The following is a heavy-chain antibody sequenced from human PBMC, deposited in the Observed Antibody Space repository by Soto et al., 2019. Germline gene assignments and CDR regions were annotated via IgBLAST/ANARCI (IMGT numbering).Heavy chain of an antibody. J-gene: IGHJ4*02. CDR1: GFTFSSYA. D-gene: IGHD6-19*01. CDR3: AKSYLGSSGWSLFDY. CDR2: ISGSGGST. V-gene: IGHV3-23*01. Sequence: QTGGSLRLSCAASGFTFSSYAMSWVRQAPGKGLEWVSAISGSGGSTYYADSVKGRFTISRDNSKNTLYLQMNSLRAEDTAVYYCAKSYLGSSGWSLFDYWGQGTLVTVSS.